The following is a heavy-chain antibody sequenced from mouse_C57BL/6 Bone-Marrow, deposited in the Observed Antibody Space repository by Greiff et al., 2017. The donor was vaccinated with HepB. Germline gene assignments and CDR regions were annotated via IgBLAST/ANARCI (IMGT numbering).Heavy chain of an antibody. CDR3: AIDAPWFAY. J-gene: IGHJ3*01. CDR2: IYPGDGDT. Sequence: QVQLQQSGPELVKPGASVKISCKASGYAFSSSWMNWVKQRPGKGLEWIGRIYPGDGDTNYNGKFKGKATLTADKSSSTAYMQLSSLTSEDSAVYFCAIDAPWFAYWGQGTRVTVSA. V-gene: IGHV1-82*01. CDR1: GYAFSSSW.